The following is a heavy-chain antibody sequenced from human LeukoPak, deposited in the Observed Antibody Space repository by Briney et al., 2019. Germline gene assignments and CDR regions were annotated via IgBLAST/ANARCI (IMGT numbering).Heavy chain of an antibody. V-gene: IGHV3-7*01. CDR2: IKQDASDK. CDR3: VRDPVDY. CDR1: GFTFTNYW. Sequence: PGGSLRLSCAASGFTFTNYWMSWVRQAPGKGLEWVASIKQDASDKYYVDSVKGRFIISRDNAKNSLFLQMISLRAEDTALYYCVRDPVDYWGQGILVTVSS. J-gene: IGHJ4*02.